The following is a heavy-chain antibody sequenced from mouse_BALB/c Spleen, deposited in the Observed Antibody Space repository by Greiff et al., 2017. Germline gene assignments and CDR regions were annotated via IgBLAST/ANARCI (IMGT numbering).Heavy chain of an antibody. CDR2: ISYSGST. CDR3: ARSGNYPFAY. V-gene: IGHV3-2*02. CDR1: GYSITSDYA. D-gene: IGHD2-1*01. J-gene: IGHJ3*01. Sequence: EVKLQESGPGLVKPSQSLSLTCTVTGYSITSDYAWNWIRQFPGNKLEWMGYISYSGSTSYNPSLKSRISITRDTSKNQFFLQLNSVTTEDTATYYCARSGNYPFAYWGQGTLVTVSA.